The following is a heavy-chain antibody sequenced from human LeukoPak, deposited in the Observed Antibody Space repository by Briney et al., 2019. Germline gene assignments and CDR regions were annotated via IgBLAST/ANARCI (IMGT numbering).Heavy chain of an antibody. CDR2: ISAYNGNT. V-gene: IGHV1-18*04. CDR1: GYTFTGYY. Sequence: GASVKVSCKASGYTFTGYYMHWVRQAPGQGLEWMGWISAYNGNTNYAQKLQGRVTMTTDTSTSTAYMELSSLRSEDTAVYYCARVREWLHYYYYYMDVWGKGTTVTVSS. J-gene: IGHJ6*03. D-gene: IGHD5-12*01. CDR3: ARVREWLHYYYYYMDV.